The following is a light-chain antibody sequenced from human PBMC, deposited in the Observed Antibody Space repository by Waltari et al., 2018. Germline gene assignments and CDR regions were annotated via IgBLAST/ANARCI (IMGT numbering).Light chain of an antibody. Sequence: DIQMTQSPSSLSASVGDRVTITCRESQSIDSYLNWYQQKPGKAPNLLIYASTSLQSGVPSRCSCSGSGTDFTLTISNLQPEDFATYYCQQSYTTPRTFGQGTKLESK. CDR1: QSIDSY. J-gene: IGKJ2*01. CDR2: AST. CDR3: QQSYTTPRT. V-gene: IGKV1-39*01.